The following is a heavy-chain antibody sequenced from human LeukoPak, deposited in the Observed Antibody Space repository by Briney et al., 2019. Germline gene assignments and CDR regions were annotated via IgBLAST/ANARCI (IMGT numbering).Heavy chain of an antibody. J-gene: IGHJ3*02. V-gene: IGHV3-66*01. CDR1: GFTVSSNS. Sequence: GGSLLLSCTVSGFTVSSNSMSWVRQAPGKGLEWVSFIYSDNTHYSDSVKGRFTISRDNSKNTLYLQMNSLRAEDTAVYYCARGVRRRPDAFDIWGQGTMVTVSS. CDR2: IYSDNT. D-gene: IGHD6-25*01. CDR3: ARGVRRRPDAFDI.